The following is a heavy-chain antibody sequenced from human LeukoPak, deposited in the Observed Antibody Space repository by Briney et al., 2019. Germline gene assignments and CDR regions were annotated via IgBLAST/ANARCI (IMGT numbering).Heavy chain of an antibody. J-gene: IGHJ3*02. D-gene: IGHD2-2*01. CDR3: ARSFRGLGYCSSTSCYGGVGAFDI. V-gene: IGHV3-48*03. CDR1: GFTFSSYE. CDR2: ISSSGSTI. Sequence: GSLRLSCAASGFTFSSYEMNWVRQAPGKGLEWVSYISSSGSTIYYADSVKGRFTISRDNAKNSLYLQMNSLRAEDTAVYYCARSFRGLGYCSSTSCYGGVGAFDIWGQGTMVTVSS.